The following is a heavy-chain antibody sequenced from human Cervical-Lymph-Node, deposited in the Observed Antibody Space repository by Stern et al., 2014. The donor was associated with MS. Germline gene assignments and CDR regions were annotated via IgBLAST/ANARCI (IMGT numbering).Heavy chain of an antibody. D-gene: IGHD4-23*01. CDR1: GYTFNGYY. Sequence: VQLVQSGAEVKKPGASVKVSCKASGYTFNGYYIHWVRQAPGQGLEWMGRINPNSGGTNFAQKFQGRFIMTRDTSISAVYMELSRLRSDDTAVYYCARSGNEAFDIWGQGTMVTVSS. J-gene: IGHJ3*02. V-gene: IGHV1-2*06. CDR3: ARSGNEAFDI. CDR2: INPNSGGT.